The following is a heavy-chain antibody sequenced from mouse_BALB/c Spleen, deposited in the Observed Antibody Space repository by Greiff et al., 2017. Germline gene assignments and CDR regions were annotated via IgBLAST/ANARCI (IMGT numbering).Heavy chain of an antibody. D-gene: IGHD2-10*01. CDR3: ARNDLAYYGNYYYAMDY. J-gene: IGHJ4*01. Sequence: EVHLVESGGGLVKPGGSLKLSCAASGFTFSSYAMSWVRQSPEKRLEWVAEISSGGSYTYYPDTVTGRFTISRDNAKNTLYLEMSSLRSEDTAMYYCARNDLAYYGNYYYAMDYWGQGTSVTVSS. CDR2: ISSGGSYT. V-gene: IGHV5-9-4*01. CDR1: GFTFSSYA.